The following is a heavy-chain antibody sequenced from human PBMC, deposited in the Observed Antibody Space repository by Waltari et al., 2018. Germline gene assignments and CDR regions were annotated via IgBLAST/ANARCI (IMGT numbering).Heavy chain of an antibody. J-gene: IGHJ5*02. D-gene: IGHD5-18*01. Sequence: QVQLVESGGGVVQPGRSLRLSCAASGFTFSSYAMHWVRQAPGKGVEWVAVISYDGSNKYYADSVKGRFTISRDNSKNTLYLQMNSLRAEDTAVYYCARSGYTPMATGYFEHWGQGTQVTVSS. CDR2: ISYDGSNK. V-gene: IGHV3-30*01. CDR3: ARSGYTPMATGYFEH. CDR1: GFTFSSYA.